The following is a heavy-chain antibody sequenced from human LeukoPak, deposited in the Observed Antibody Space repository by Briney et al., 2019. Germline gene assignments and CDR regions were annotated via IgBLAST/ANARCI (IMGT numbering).Heavy chain of an antibody. D-gene: IGHD3-22*01. CDR2: ISSSSSTI. CDR1: GFTFSSYS. V-gene: IGHV3-48*01. Sequence: PGGSLRLSCAASGFTFSSYSMNWVRQAPGKGLEWVSYISSSSSTIYYADSVKGRFTISRDNAKNSLYPQMNSLRAEDTAVYYCAREGYYYDSSGYYYPTKGDYWGQGTLVTVSS. CDR3: AREGYYYDSSGYYYPTKGDY. J-gene: IGHJ4*02.